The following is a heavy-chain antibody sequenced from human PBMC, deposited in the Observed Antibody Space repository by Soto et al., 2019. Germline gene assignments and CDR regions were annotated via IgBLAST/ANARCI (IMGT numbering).Heavy chain of an antibody. CDR3: ALPLTTYIVATPGGYYFDY. V-gene: IGHV1-69*02. J-gene: IGHJ4*02. CDR1: GGTFSSYT. D-gene: IGHD5-12*01. Sequence: QVQLVQSGAEVKKPGSSVKVSCKASGGTFSSYTISWVRQAPGQGLEWMGRIIPILGIANYAQKLQGRVTITADKSTSTAYMGLSSLRSEDTAVYDCALPLTTYIVATPGGYYFDYWGQGNLVTVSS. CDR2: IIPILGIA.